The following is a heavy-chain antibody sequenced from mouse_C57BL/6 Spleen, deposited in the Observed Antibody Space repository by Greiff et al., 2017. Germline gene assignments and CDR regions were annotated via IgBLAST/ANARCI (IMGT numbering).Heavy chain of an antibody. D-gene: IGHD1-1*01. V-gene: IGHV5-6*01. CDR2: ISSGGSYT. CDR1: GFTFSSYG. CDR3: ARLTTVVARSYWYFDV. Sequence: EVKLVESGGDLVKPGGSLKLSCAASGFTFSSYGMSWVRQTPDKRLEWVATISSGGSYTYYPDSVKGRFTISRDNAKNTLYLQMSSLKSEDTAMYYCARLTTVVARSYWYFDVWGTGTTVTVSS. J-gene: IGHJ1*03.